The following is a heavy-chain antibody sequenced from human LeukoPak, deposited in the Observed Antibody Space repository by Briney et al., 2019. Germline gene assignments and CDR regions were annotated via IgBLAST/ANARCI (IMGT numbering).Heavy chain of an antibody. V-gene: IGHV3-30*01. CDR3: ARETKFWRGYRWFDP. J-gene: IGHJ5*02. Sequence: AGGSLRLSCEASGFTLISSAMHSVRQAPGDGLDWVALISYDGSNKYFADSVKGRFTISRDNSKNTLYLEMNSLRTEDTAVYYCARETKFWRGYRWFDPWGQGTLVSVSS. D-gene: IGHD3-3*01. CDR2: ISYDGSNK. CDR1: GFTLISSA.